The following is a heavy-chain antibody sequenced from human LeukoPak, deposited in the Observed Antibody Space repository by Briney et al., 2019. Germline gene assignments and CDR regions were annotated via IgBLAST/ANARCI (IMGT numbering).Heavy chain of an antibody. CDR3: ARGPHARRIQLPYNWFDP. CDR2: PNPNRGGT. Sequence: ASLKDSSKHSRYTFTGYYMYWVRPTPGQGLGRRGRPNPNRGGTNYAQKCRGRVTMTRDTSISTAYMELSRLRSDDTAVYYCARGPHARRIQLPYNWFDPWGQGTLVTVSS. D-gene: IGHD5-18*01. J-gene: IGHJ5*02. V-gene: IGHV1-2*06. CDR1: RYTFTGYY.